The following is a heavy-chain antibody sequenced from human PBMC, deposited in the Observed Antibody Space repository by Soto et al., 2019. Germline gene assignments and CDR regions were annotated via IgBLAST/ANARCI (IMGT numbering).Heavy chain of an antibody. V-gene: IGHV3-23*01. CDR1: GFTFSRYV. CDR3: VKGSAGGSPYYFDC. CDR2: IDGSGSFT. J-gene: IGHJ4*02. D-gene: IGHD6-25*01. Sequence: EVQLLVSGGDSVQPGGSLRLSCAASGFTFSRYVMGWVRQSPGQGLEWISAIDGSGSFTFHADSVKGRFAISRDNSKNTLYLQMNSLRVEDAAVYYCVKGSAGGSPYYFDCWGQGSLVTVSS.